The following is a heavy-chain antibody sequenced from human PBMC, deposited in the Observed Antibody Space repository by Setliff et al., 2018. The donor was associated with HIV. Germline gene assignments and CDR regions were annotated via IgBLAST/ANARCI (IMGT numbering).Heavy chain of an antibody. V-gene: IGHV4-4*07. D-gene: IGHD4-17*01. CDR1: GGSISGFY. J-gene: IGHJ4*02. CDR3: VAKKSGDYPFN. Sequence: PSETLSLTCTVSGGSISGFYWNWIRQSAGKGLQWIGRIYDSGSTKYNPSLKSRVTISIDTSKNQFSLKLSSVTAADTAVYYCVAKKSGDYPFNWGQGTLVTVSS. CDR2: IYDSGST.